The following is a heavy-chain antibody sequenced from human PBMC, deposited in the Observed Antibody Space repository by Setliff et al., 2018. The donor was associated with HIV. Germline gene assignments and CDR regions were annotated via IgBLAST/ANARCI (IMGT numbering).Heavy chain of an antibody. CDR3: ARMRLDGGYSYDY. CDR1: GDSISSSSYY. V-gene: IGHV4-61*02. Sequence: SETLSLTCTVSGDSISSSSYYWSWIRQPAGKGLEWIGRIYTGGSTNYNPSLKSRVTISIDTSKNHFSLKLSSVTAADTGVYYCARMRLDGGYSYDYWGQGTLVTVSS. D-gene: IGHD5-12*01. J-gene: IGHJ4*02. CDR2: IYTGGST.